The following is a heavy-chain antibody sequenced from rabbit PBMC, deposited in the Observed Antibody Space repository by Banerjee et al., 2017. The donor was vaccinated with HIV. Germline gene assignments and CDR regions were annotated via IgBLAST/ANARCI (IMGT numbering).Heavy chain of an antibody. CDR3: ARDLVGVIGWNFNL. J-gene: IGHJ4*01. V-gene: IGHV1S45*01. Sequence: QEQLEESGGDLVKPEGSLTLTCTASGFSFNNNYVMCWVRQAPGKGLEWIACINTISGDTVYATWAKGRFTISKASWTTVTLQMTSLTAADTASYFCARDLVGVIGWNFNLWGPGTLVTVS. CDR2: INTISGDT. D-gene: IGHD1-1*01. CDR1: GFSFNNNYV.